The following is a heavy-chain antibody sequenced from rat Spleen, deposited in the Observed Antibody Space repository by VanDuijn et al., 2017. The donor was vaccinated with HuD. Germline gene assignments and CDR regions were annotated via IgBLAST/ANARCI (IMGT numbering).Heavy chain of an antibody. CDR1: GFTFKNYG. CDR3: ARHGYDGSYYYWDY. CDR2: ITTGGAIT. J-gene: IGHJ2*01. V-gene: IGHV5-29*01. D-gene: IGHD1-12*02. Sequence: EVQLVESGGGLVQPGRSLKVSCAASGFTFKNYGMAWVRQAPTKGLEWVASITTGGAITSYRDSVKGRFTISRDTAKSTLYLQMDSLRSEDTATYYCARHGYDGSYYYWDYWGQGVMVTVSS.